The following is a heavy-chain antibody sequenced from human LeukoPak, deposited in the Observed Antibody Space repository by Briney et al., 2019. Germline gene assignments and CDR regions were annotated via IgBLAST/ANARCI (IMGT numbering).Heavy chain of an antibody. V-gene: IGHV3-30*18. CDR1: GFTFSSYG. Sequence: GGSLRLSCAASGFTFSSYGMHWVRQAPGKGLEWVAVISYDGSNKYYADSVKGRFTISRDNSKNTLYLQMNSLRAEGTAVYYCAKGYGDYEGFDYWGQGTLVTVSS. J-gene: IGHJ4*02. D-gene: IGHD4-17*01. CDR3: AKGYGDYEGFDY. CDR2: ISYDGSNK.